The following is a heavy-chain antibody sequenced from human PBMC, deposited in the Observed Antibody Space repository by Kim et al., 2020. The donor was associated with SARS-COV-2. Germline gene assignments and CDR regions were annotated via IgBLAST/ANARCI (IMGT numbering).Heavy chain of an antibody. CDR1: GYTFSTYN. CDR2: ITPYNGYT. J-gene: IGHJ6*02. D-gene: IGHD2-2*01. CDR3: ARFTNRYGMDV. Sequence: ASVRVSCKASGYTFSTYNIGWVRQAPGQGLDWLGWITPYNGYTKSAQKFQGRITLTTDTSTNTASMELRSLRSGDTAVYYCARFTNRYGMDVWGQGTPVTVSS. V-gene: IGHV1-18*01.